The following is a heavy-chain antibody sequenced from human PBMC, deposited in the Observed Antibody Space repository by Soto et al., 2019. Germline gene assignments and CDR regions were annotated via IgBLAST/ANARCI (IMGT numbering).Heavy chain of an antibody. CDR2: ISSSGSTI. J-gene: IGHJ6*02. V-gene: IGHV3-48*03. CDR3: ARDGSVTGTTGPYYGMDV. Sequence: EVQLVESGGGLVQPGGSLRLSCAASGFTFSSYEMNWVRQAPGKGLEWVSYISSSGSTIYYADSVKGRFTISRDNAKNSQYLQMNSLRAEDTAVYYCARDGSVTGTTGPYYGMDVWGQGTTVTVSS. CDR1: GFTFSSYE. D-gene: IGHD1-1*01.